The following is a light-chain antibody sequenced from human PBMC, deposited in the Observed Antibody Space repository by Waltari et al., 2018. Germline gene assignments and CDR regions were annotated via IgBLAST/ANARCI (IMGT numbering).Light chain of an antibody. CDR3: QQRSKSFT. V-gene: IGKV3-11*01. CDR1: QSISSY. J-gene: IGKJ3*01. Sequence: IVLTQSPATLSLSPGDRATLSCRATQSISSYLAWYQQKPGQAPRLLIYDASTRAAGIPARFSGSGSVTDFTLTISSLEPEDFAIYYCQQRSKSFTFGPGTKVDMK. CDR2: DAS.